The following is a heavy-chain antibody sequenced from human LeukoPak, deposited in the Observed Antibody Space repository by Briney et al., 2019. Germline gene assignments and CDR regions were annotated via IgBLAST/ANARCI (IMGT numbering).Heavy chain of an antibody. J-gene: IGHJ4*02. D-gene: IGHD5-12*01. CDR1: GLTFSDAW. CDR3: WMATIFTVDY. V-gene: IGHV3-15*01. CDR2: IRNDRIT. Sequence: GGSLRLSCVLSGLTFSDAWMSWVRQAPGKGLEWVGRIRNDRITDYAAPVQGRFSISRDNSKNTFYLQMNSLRTEDTGMYCTWMATIFTVDYWRQGTLVTVSS.